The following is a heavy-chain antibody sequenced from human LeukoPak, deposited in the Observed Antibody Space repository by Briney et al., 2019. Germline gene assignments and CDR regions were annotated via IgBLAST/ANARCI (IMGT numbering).Heavy chain of an antibody. V-gene: IGHV1-69*13. J-gene: IGHJ4*02. Sequence: ASVKVSCKASGGTFSSYAISWVRQAPGQGLEWMVGIIPIFGTANYAQKFQGRVTITADESTSTAYMELSSLRSEDTAVYYCARGANYDILTGYSYYFDYWGQGTLVTVSS. CDR3: ARGANYDILTGYSYYFDY. CDR2: IIPIFGTA. CDR1: GGTFSSYA. D-gene: IGHD3-9*01.